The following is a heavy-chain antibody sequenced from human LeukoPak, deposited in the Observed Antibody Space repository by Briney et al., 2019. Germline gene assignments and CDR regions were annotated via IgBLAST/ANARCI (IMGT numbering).Heavy chain of an antibody. D-gene: IGHD1-26*01. Sequence: SQTLSLTCTVSGGSISSGGYYWSWIRQHPGKGLEWIGYIYYSGSTYYNPSLKSRVTISVDTSKNQFSLKLSSVTAADTAVHYCARSKWELPRGHSAFDIWGQGTMVTVSS. J-gene: IGHJ3*02. CDR1: GGSISSGGYY. CDR3: ARSKWELPRGHSAFDI. CDR2: IYYSGST. V-gene: IGHV4-31*03.